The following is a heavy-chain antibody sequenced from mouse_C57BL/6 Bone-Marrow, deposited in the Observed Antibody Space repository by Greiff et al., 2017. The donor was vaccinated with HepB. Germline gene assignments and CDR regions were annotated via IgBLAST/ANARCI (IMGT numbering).Heavy chain of an antibody. V-gene: IGHV1-81*01. CDR1: GYTFTSYG. CDR2: IYPRSGNT. CDR3: ANYKEYYFDY. D-gene: IGHD2-12*01. J-gene: IGHJ2*01. Sequence: QVQLQQSGAELARPGASVKLSCKASGYTFTSYGISWVKQRTGQGLEWIGEIYPRSGNTYYNEKFKGKATLTADKSSSTAYMGLRSLTSEDSAVYFCANYKEYYFDYWGQGTTLTVSS.